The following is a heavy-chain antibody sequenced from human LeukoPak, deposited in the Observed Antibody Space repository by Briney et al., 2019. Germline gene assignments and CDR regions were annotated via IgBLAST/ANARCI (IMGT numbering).Heavy chain of an antibody. J-gene: IGHJ5*02. D-gene: IGHD3-10*01. CDR2: LYTSGST. Sequence: SETLSLTCTVSGDSISSGNYYWNWIRQPAGKGLEWIGRLYTSGSTNYSPSLKSRVTMSVDTSKNQFSLKLTSVTAADTAVYYCASGSGSYSHWFDPWGQGILVTVSS. CDR3: ASGSGSYSHWFDP. V-gene: IGHV4-61*02. CDR1: GDSISSGNYY.